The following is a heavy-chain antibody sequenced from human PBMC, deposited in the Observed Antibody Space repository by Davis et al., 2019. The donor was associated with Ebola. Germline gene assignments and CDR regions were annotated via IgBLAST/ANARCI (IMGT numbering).Heavy chain of an antibody. J-gene: IGHJ6*04. CDR1: GFTFTSSA. CDR3: ARDSDKAWQWLVNYYYGMDV. V-gene: IGHV1-58*02. D-gene: IGHD6-19*01. Sequence: AASVKVSCKASGFTFTSSAMQWVRQARGQRLEWIGWIVVGSGNTNYAQKFQERVTITRDMSTSTAYMELSSLRSEDTAVYYCARDSDKAWQWLVNYYYGMDVWGKGTTVTVSS. CDR2: IVVGSGNT.